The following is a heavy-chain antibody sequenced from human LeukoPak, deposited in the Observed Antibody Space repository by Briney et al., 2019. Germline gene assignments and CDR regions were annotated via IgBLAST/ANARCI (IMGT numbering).Heavy chain of an antibody. V-gene: IGHV4-34*01. Sequence: SETLSLTCAVYGGSFSGYYWSWIRQPPGKGLEWIGEINHSGSTNYNPSLKSRVTISVDTSKNQFSLKLSSVTAADTAVYYCAQGSMVRGPNAPFDYWGQGTLVTVSS. CDR3: AQGSMVRGPNAPFDY. D-gene: IGHD3-10*01. J-gene: IGHJ4*02. CDR1: GGSFSGYY. CDR2: INHSGST.